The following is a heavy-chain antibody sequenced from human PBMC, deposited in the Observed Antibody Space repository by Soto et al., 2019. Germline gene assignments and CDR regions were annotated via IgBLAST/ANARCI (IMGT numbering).Heavy chain of an antibody. V-gene: IGHV4-4*07. CDR2: VYSSGTT. Sequence: PSETLSLTCSVSVGSINSYWWSWIRQPAGKGLEWIGRVYSSGTTDYNPSLNSRATLSVETSKNQFSLKLSSVTAADTDVYYCARDICSYAYGEGYWGQGSQVT. CDR1: VGSINSYW. D-gene: IGHD3-10*01. J-gene: IGHJ4*02. CDR3: ARDICSYAYGEGY.